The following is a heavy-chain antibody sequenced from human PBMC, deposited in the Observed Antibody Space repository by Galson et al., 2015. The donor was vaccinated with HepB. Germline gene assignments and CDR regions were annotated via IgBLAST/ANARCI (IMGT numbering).Heavy chain of an antibody. D-gene: IGHD3-10*01. CDR3: ARGRMVRGTHIDY. Sequence: SLRLSCAASGFTFSSYAMHWVRQAPGKGLEWVAVTSYDGSNKCYADSVKGRFTISRDNSKNTLYLQMNSLRAEDTAVYYCARGRMVRGTHIDYWGQGTLVTVSS. CDR1: GFTFSSYA. CDR2: TSYDGSNK. V-gene: IGHV3-30-3*01. J-gene: IGHJ4*02.